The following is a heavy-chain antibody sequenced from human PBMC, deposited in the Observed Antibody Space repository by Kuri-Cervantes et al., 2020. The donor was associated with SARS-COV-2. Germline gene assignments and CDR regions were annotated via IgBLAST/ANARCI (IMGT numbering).Heavy chain of an antibody. V-gene: IGHV4-59*01. CDR2: AYYSGST. J-gene: IGHJ4*02. CDR3: ARGTLGADC. Sequence: ESLKISCTVSGGSITSFYWSWIRQPPGKRLEWIGYAYYSGSTNYNPSLKTRVTISVDTSKNQFSLRLSSVTAADTAVYYCARGTLGADCWGQGTLVTVSS. CDR1: GGSITSFY. D-gene: IGHD3-16*01.